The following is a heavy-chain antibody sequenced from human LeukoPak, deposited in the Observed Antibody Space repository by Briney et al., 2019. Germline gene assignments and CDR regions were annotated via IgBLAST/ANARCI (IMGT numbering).Heavy chain of an antibody. V-gene: IGHV3-53*01. Sequence: GGSLRLSCAASGLTVRCNYVSGVRQASPIGLPWSSVFDSCGSTYYADSVKGRFTISRDNSKNTLYLQMNSLRAEDTAVYYCAGGVISRIAARPYYYYGMDVWGQGTTVTVSS. J-gene: IGHJ6*02. CDR3: AGGVISRIAARPYYYYGMDV. CDR1: GLTVRCNY. CDR2: FDSCGST. D-gene: IGHD6-6*01.